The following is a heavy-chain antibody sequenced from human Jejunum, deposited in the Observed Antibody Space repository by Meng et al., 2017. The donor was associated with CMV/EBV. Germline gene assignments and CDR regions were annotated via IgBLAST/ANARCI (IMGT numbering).Heavy chain of an antibody. Sequence: CEASGFTFSSYEMTWVRQAPGKGLEWVSYISSGSAIIYYADSVKGRFTISRDNAKSSLYLQMNSLRAEDTALYYCARAGWAAIGYWGQGTVVTVSS. CDR2: ISSGSAII. J-gene: IGHJ4*02. CDR1: GFTFSSYE. CDR3: ARAGWAAIGY. V-gene: IGHV3-48*03. D-gene: IGHD2-2*01.